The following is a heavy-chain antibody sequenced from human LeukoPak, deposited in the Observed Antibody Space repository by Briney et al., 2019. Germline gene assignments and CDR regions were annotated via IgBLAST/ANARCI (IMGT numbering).Heavy chain of an antibody. Sequence: SVKVSFKASGGTFSSYAISWVRQAPGQGLEWMGGIIPIFGTANYAQKFQGRVTITADESTSTAYMELSSLRSEDTAVYYCASFPFDGSGYYLPIDYWGQGTLVTVSS. CDR1: GGTFSSYA. D-gene: IGHD3-22*01. CDR3: ASFPFDGSGYYLPIDY. CDR2: IIPIFGTA. V-gene: IGHV1-69*13. J-gene: IGHJ4*02.